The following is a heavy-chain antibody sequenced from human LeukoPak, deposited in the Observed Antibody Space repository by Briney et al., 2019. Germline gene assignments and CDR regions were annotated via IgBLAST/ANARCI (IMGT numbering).Heavy chain of an antibody. CDR1: GGSISSYY. J-gene: IGHJ3*02. D-gene: IGHD1-7*01. CDR3: AREQRYNWNYRAFDI. V-gene: IGHV4-59*01. Sequence: SETLSLTCTVSGGSISSYYWSWIRQPPGKGLEWIGYIYYSGSTNYNPSLKSRVTISVDTSKNQFSLKLSSVTAADTALYYCAREQRYNWNYRAFDIWGQGTMVTVSS. CDR2: IYYSGST.